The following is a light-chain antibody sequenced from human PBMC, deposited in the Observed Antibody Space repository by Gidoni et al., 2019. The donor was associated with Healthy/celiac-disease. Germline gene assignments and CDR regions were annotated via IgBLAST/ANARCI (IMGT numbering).Light chain of an antibody. CDR3: QQSYSTPLT. CDR2: AAS. J-gene: IGKJ4*01. V-gene: IGKV1-39*01. CDR1: QSISSY. Sequence: DRQMSQSPSSLSASVGDRVTITCRASQSISSYLNWYQQKPGKAPKLLIYAASSLQSGVPSRFSGSGSGTDFTLTISSLQPEDFATYYCQQSYSTPLTFGGGTKVEI.